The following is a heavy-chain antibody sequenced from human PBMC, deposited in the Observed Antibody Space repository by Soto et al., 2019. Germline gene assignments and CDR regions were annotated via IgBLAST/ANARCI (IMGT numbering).Heavy chain of an antibody. J-gene: IGHJ4*02. Sequence: GSLRLSCAASGFTVSRNYMSWVRQAPGKGLEWVSVIYSGGSTYYADSVKGRFTISRDNSKNTLYLQMNSLRAEDTAVYYCARVWGSSWPHFDYWGQGTLVTVSS. D-gene: IGHD6-13*01. CDR2: IYSGGST. CDR1: GFTVSRNY. V-gene: IGHV3-53*01. CDR3: ARVWGSSWPHFDY.